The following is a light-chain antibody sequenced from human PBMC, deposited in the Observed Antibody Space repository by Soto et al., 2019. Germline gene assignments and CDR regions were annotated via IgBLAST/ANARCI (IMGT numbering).Light chain of an antibody. Sequence: EIVLTHSPGTLSLSPGETATLSCSASQSVSSYLAWYQQKPGQAPRLLISAETNRATGIPARFSGSGSRTDLNLTISSLEPEDFAVYYCQKRSNWPFTFGPGTKVDIK. V-gene: IGKV3-11*01. CDR1: QSVSSY. CDR3: QKRSNWPFT. CDR2: AET. J-gene: IGKJ3*01.